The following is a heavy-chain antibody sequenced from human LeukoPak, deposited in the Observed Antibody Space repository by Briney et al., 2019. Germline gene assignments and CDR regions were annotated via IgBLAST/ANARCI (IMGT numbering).Heavy chain of an antibody. V-gene: IGHV3-7*01. D-gene: IGHD1-7*01. Sequence: GGSLRLSCAASGFTFSSYGMSWVRQAPGKGLDWVAFIHHDGSNKYYADSVRGRFTISRDNAKNSLYLQMNSLRAEDTAVYYCASAHNWKYGSFDFWGQGTLVTVSS. CDR1: GFTFSSYG. CDR3: ASAHNWKYGSFDF. J-gene: IGHJ4*02. CDR2: IHHDGSNK.